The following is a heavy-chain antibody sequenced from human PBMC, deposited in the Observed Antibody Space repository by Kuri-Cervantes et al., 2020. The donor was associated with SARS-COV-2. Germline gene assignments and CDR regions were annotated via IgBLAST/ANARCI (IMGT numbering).Heavy chain of an antibody. CDR3: AREGITKVRGRKPYYYGMDV. Sequence: GGSLRLSCAASGFTFSSYGMHWVRQAPGKGLEWVAVIWYDGSNKYYADSVKGRFTISRDNSKNTLYLQMNSLRAEDTAVYYCAREGITKVRGRKPYYYGMDVWGQGTTVTVSS. J-gene: IGHJ6*02. CDR1: GFTFSSYG. D-gene: IGHD3-10*01. CDR2: IWYDGSNK. V-gene: IGHV3-33*08.